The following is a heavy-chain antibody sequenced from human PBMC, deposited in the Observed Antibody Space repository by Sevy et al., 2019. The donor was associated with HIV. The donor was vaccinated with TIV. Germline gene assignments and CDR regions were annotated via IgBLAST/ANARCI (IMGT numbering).Heavy chain of an antibody. J-gene: IGHJ5*02. CDR2: IYWNDDK. CDR1: GFSLSTSGVG. Sequence: SGPTLVNPTQTLTLTCTFSGFSLSTSGVGVGWIRQPPGKALEWLALIYWNDDKRYSPSLKSRLTITKDTSKNQVVLTMTNMYPVDTATYYCAHSPGVSPLPELPTFDPWGQGTLVTVSS. CDR3: AHSPGVSPLPELPTFDP. D-gene: IGHD1-26*01. V-gene: IGHV2-5*01.